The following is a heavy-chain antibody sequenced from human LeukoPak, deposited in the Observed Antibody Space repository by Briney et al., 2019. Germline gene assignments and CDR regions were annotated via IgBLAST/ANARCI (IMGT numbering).Heavy chain of an antibody. Sequence: QPGGSLRLSCAASGFTFSNHGIHWVRQAPGKGLEWEALISYDGTDKYYADSVNGRFTISRDNAKNSLYLQMNSLRAEDTAVYYCAREWSRSRIAVAGNFDYWGQGTLVTVSS. V-gene: IGHV3-30*03. J-gene: IGHJ4*02. CDR3: AREWSRSRIAVAGNFDY. CDR2: ISYDGTDK. CDR1: GFTFSNHG. D-gene: IGHD6-19*01.